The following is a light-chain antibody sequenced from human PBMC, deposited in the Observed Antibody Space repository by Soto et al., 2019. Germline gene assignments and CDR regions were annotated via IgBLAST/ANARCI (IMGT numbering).Light chain of an antibody. J-gene: IGLJ1*01. CDR1: SSDVGGYNY. CDR2: EVS. CDR3: SSYTSSYTYV. V-gene: IGLV2-14*01. Sequence: QSALTQPASVSGSPGQSITISCTGTSSDVGGYNYVSWYQQHPGKAPKLMIYEVSNRPSGVSNRFSGSKSGNTASLTISGLQAEDEAEYYCSSYTSSYTYVFGSGTKVTVL.